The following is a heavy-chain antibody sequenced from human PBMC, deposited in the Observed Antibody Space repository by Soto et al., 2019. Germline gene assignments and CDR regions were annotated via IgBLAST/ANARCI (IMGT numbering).Heavy chain of an antibody. CDR1: GFTFSSYG. J-gene: IGHJ6*02. CDR2: IWYDGSNK. D-gene: IGHD3-10*01. Sequence: GGSLRLSCAASGFTFSSYGMHWVRQAPGKGLEWVAVIWYDGSNKYYADSVKGRFTISRDNSKNTLYLQMNSLRAEDTAVYYCARKYYYGSGTTMGYYYYGMDVWGRGTTVTVSS. CDR3: ARKYYYGSGTTMGYYYYGMDV. V-gene: IGHV3-33*01.